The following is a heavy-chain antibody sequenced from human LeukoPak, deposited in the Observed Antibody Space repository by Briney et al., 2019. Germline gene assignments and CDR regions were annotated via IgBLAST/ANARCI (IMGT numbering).Heavy chain of an antibody. CDR1: RFRFSNYG. J-gene: IGHJ6*02. D-gene: IGHD6-19*01. Sequence: GGSLRLSCAASRFRFSNYGIHWVRQAPGKGLEWVAVMSYDGSSKYYADFVKGRFTISRDNSKNTLYLQMNSLRVEDTAGYYCPRDTAVAGRGLYYYFAMDVWGQGTTVTVSS. CDR3: PRDTAVAGRGLYYYFAMDV. CDR2: MSYDGSSK. V-gene: IGHV3-30*03.